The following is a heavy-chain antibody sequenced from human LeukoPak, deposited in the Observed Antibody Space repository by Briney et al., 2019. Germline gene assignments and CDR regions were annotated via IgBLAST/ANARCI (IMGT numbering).Heavy chain of an antibody. CDR1: GFTFSSYW. J-gene: IGHJ3*02. CDR2: IKEDGREK. V-gene: IGHV3-7*04. Sequence: PGGSLRLSCAAFGFTFSSYWMSWVRQAPGKGLEWVVNIKEDGREKYYVDSVKGRFTISRDNAKNSLYLQMNSLRAEDTAVYYCARAPIYSYGLPYAFDIWGQGTMVTVSS. D-gene: IGHD5-18*01. CDR3: ARAPIYSYGLPYAFDI.